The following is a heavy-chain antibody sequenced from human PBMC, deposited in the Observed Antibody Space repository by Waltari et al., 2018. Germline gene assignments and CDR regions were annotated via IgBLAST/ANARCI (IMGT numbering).Heavy chain of an antibody. D-gene: IGHD3-16*01. V-gene: IGHV1-69*12. Sequence: QVQLVQSGAEVRKPGSSVKVSCKASVGTFGSYAIPWVRQAPGEGLEWMGGIIPIFGTAPNYAQKFQGRLTITADESTATVYMDLSSLRSDDTAVYYCARRQLGGAFDPWGQGTLVSVSS. CDR3: ARRQLGGAFDP. CDR1: VGTFGSYA. J-gene: IGHJ5*02. CDR2: IIPIFGTAP.